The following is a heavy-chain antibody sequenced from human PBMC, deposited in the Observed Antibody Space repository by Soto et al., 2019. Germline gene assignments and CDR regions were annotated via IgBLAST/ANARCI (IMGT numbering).Heavy chain of an antibody. CDR2: FDPEDGET. CDR3: ATRRINMVRGSLQFHP. V-gene: IGHV1-24*01. Sequence: ASVKVSCKVSGYTLTELSMHWVRQAPGKGLEWMGGFDPEDGETIYAQKFQGRVTMTEDTSTDTAYMELSSLRSEDTAVYYCATRRINMVRGSLQFHPSGQGTMVTVSS. CDR1: GYTLTELS. D-gene: IGHD3-10*01. J-gene: IGHJ5*02.